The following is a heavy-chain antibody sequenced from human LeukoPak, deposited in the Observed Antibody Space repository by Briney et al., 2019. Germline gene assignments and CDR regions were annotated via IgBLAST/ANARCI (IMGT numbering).Heavy chain of an antibody. CDR2: ISSNGGST. D-gene: IGHD6-13*01. Sequence: GGSLRLSCAASGFTFSSYAMHWVRQAPGKGLEYVSAISSNGGSTYYANSVKGRFTISRDNSKNTLYLQMGSLRAEDMAVYYCAREGQLAPFDYWGQGTLVTVSS. CDR1: GFTFSSYA. V-gene: IGHV3-64*01. J-gene: IGHJ4*02. CDR3: AREGQLAPFDY.